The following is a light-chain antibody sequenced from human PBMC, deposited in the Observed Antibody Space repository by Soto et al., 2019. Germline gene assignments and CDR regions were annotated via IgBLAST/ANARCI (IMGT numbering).Light chain of an antibody. CDR2: AAS. J-gene: IGKJ1*01. CDR1: QSISSY. Sequence: DIQMTQSPSSLSASVGDRVTITCRASQSISSYLNWYQEKPGKAPKLLIYAASSLQSGVQSRFSGTGSGTEFTLTISSLQPEDFATYYCQQSYSSPWTFGQGTKLEIK. V-gene: IGKV1-39*01. CDR3: QQSYSSPWT.